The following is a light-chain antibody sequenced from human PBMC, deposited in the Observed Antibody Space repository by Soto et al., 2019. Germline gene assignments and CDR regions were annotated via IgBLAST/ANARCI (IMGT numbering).Light chain of an antibody. CDR3: QVWSSSGDHVV. J-gene: IGLJ2*01. Sequence: SYELAQPPSVSVAPGQTATITCGGDNIGTKNVHWYQQKPGQAPVLVVYDDSDRPSGIPERFSGSNSGNTATLTINRVEAGDEADYSCQVWSSSGDHVVFGGGTKVTVL. V-gene: IGLV3-21*02. CDR1: NIGTKN. CDR2: DDS.